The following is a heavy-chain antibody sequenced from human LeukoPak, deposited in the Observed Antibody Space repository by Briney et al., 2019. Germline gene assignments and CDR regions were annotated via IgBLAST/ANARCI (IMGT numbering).Heavy chain of an antibody. J-gene: IGHJ4*02. Sequence: GGSLRLSCAASGFTFSSYEMNWVRQAPGKGLEWVSYISSSGSTIYYADSVKGRFTISRDNAKNSLYLQINSLRAEDTAVYYCARSAGTVTTGFDYWGQGTLVTVSS. CDR2: ISSSGSTI. CDR1: GFTFSSYE. D-gene: IGHD4-17*01. CDR3: ARSAGTVTTGFDY. V-gene: IGHV3-48*03.